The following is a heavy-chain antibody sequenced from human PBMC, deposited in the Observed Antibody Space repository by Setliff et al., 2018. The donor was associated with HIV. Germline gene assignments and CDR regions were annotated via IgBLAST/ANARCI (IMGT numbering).Heavy chain of an antibody. CDR2: VFYNGDT. CDR1: GGSIRTGNYY. V-gene: IGHV4-61*01. D-gene: IGHD3-3*01. CDR3: ARQMTIPGVAVTPVDY. J-gene: IGHJ4*02. Sequence: SETLSLTCTVSGGSIRTGNYYWNWIRQSPGKGLEWIGYVFYNGDTAYNPSLKSRLTISVDTSKSQFSLKLTSVTAADTAVYYCARQMTIPGVAVTPVDYWGQGALVTVSS.